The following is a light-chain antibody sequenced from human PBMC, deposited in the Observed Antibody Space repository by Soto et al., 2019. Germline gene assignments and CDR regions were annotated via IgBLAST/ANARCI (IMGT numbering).Light chain of an antibody. CDR3: HSYGSSPSATFF. V-gene: IGLV1-40*01. J-gene: IGLJ1*01. CDR2: GND. CDR1: SSNIGAGYD. Sequence: QSVLTQPPSVSGAPGQRFTISCTGISSNIGAGYDVHWYQQLPGKAPKLLIYGNDNRPSGVPERFSGSKSGTSASLAITGIRADDEADYYCHSYGSSPSATFFFGNGKKVTVL.